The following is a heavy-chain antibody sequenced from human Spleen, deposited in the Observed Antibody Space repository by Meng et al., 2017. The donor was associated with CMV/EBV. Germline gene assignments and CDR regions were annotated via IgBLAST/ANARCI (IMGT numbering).Heavy chain of an antibody. CDR1: GFTFSSYE. CDR3: ARGKRGYSYGNDY. Sequence: GGSLRLSCAASGFTFSSYEMNWVRQAPGKGLEWVSYISSSGDIINYADSVKGRFTISRDNAKNSLYLQMNRLRAEDTAVYYCARGKRGYSYGNDYWGQGKLVTVSS. J-gene: IGHJ4*02. V-gene: IGHV3-48*03. CDR2: ISSSGDII. D-gene: IGHD5-18*01.